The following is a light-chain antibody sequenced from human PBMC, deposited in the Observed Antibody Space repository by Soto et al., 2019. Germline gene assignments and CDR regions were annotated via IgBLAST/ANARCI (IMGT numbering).Light chain of an antibody. V-gene: IGKV3-20*01. CDR1: QSVSSSY. CDR2: DAS. CDR3: QHYGSSRT. Sequence: EIVLMQSPGTLSLSPGERATLSCRASQSVSSSYLAWYQQRPGQAPRLLIYDASNRATGIPDRFSGSGSGTDFTLTISRLEPEDFAVYFCQHYGSSRTFGQGTKVDI. J-gene: IGKJ1*01.